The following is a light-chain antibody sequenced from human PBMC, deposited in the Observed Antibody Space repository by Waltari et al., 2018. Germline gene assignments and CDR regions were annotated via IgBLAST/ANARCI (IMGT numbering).Light chain of an antibody. CDR1: RSAGNY. Sequence: EIVLTQSPATLSLSPGERATLSCRARRSAGNYLAWYQQKPGQAPRLLIYDASIRATGIPARFSGSGSGTDFTLTISSLEPEDFAVYFCQQRGNWPSGYTFGQGTKLEIK. CDR2: DAS. J-gene: IGKJ2*01. CDR3: QQRGNWPSGYT. V-gene: IGKV3-11*01.